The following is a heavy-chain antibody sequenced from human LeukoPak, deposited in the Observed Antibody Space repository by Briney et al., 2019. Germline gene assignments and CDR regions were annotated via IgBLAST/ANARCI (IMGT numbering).Heavy chain of an antibody. Sequence: ASVKVSCKASGYPFIDYYLHWVRQAPGQGLEWMGCINPNTGDTNSAQNFQGRVIMTRDTSITTAYMELSRLRSDDTAVYYCATGGDCITDWGQGTLVTVSS. V-gene: IGHV1-2*02. CDR1: GYPFIDYY. CDR3: ATGGDCITD. CDR2: INPNTGDT. J-gene: IGHJ4*02. D-gene: IGHD2-21*02.